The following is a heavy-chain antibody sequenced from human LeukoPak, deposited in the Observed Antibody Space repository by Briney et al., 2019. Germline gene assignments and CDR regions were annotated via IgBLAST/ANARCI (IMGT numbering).Heavy chain of an antibody. D-gene: IGHD3-22*01. Sequence: PGGSLRLSCAASGSTFDDYGMNWVRQAPGKGLEWVSGINWNGGSTGYADSVKGRFTISRDNAKNSLYLQMNSLRAEDTALYYCARGYYYDSSGYPGDYWGQGTLVTVSS. CDR2: INWNGGST. J-gene: IGHJ4*02. CDR1: GSTFDDYG. V-gene: IGHV3-20*04. CDR3: ARGYYYDSSGYPGDY.